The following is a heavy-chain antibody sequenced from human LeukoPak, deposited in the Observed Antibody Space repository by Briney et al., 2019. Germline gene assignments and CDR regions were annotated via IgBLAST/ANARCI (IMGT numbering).Heavy chain of an antibody. Sequence: GGSLRLSCAASGFTLSSYAMHWVRQAPGKGLEWVAVISYDGSNKYYADSVKGRFTISRDNSKNTLYLQMNSLRAEDTAVYYCARETAMVTWGQGTLVTVSS. D-gene: IGHD5-18*01. CDR2: ISYDGSNK. CDR3: ARETAMVT. J-gene: IGHJ1*01. CDR1: GFTLSSYA. V-gene: IGHV3-30-3*01.